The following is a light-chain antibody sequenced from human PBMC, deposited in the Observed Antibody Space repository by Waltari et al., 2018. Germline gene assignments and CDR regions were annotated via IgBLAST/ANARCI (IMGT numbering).Light chain of an antibody. CDR3: QSYDTSLRVV. Sequence: QSVLTQPPSVSGAPGQRVTISCTGSGSNIGAGYDVHWYQPLPRAAPNLLLYGSTSRPLGVPDRFFGSTSGTSASLAITGLQAEDEADYYCQSYDTSLRVVFGGGTKLTVL. CDR1: GSNIGAGYD. CDR2: GST. V-gene: IGLV1-40*01. J-gene: IGLJ2*01.